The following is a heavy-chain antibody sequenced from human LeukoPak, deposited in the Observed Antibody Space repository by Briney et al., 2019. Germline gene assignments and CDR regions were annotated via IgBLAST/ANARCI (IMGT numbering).Heavy chain of an antibody. Sequence: GGSLRLSCAASGFTLDDYTMHWVGQAPRKGLDWVSRVCWDGCSKLYADSVKRRFTIPRDNSKNSLYLQMNSLRTEDTALYYCAKDYSSSRNYYYYMDVWGKGTTVTVSS. J-gene: IGHJ6*03. CDR1: GFTLDDYT. V-gene: IGHV3-43*01. CDR2: VCWDGCSK. D-gene: IGHD6-6*01. CDR3: AKDYSSSRNYYYYMDV.